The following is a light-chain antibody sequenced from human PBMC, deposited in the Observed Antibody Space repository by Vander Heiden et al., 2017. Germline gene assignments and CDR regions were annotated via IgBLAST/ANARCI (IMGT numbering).Light chain of an antibody. CDR3: QQYYSFPPT. Sequence: VIWMTESPSILPASTAGRVPLRLRLSQGISSYLAWYQQKPGQSPELLIYSASTLQSGVPARFSGSGSGTDFTLTISCLQSEDFATYYCQQYYSFPPTFGQGTKLEIK. J-gene: IGKJ2*01. CDR2: SAS. CDR1: QGISSY. V-gene: IGKV1D-8*01.